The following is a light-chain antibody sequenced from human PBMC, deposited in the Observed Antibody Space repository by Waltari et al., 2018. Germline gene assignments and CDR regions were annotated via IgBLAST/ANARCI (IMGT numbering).Light chain of an antibody. V-gene: IGKV3-20*01. CDR2: GAS. J-gene: IGKJ4*01. CDR1: QSVSHSN. CDR3: QQYAGSPIT. Sequence: EIVLTQSPGTLSLSPGERATLSCRATQSVSHSNLAWYQQKGGQAPRLLIYGASSRATGIQDRFSGSGSGTDFTLSISRLEPEDYGVYYCQQYAGSPITFGGGTKVEI.